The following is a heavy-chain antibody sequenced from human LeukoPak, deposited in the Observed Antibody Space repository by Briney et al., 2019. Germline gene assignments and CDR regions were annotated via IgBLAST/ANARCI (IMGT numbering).Heavy chain of an antibody. V-gene: IGHV4-61*02. CDR2: IYTSGST. J-gene: IGHJ3*02. CDR3: ARHDSSGPYNAFDI. Sequence: SETLSLTCTVSGGSISSGSYYWSWIRQPAGKGLEWIGRIYTSGSTNYNPSLKSRVTISVDTSKNQFSLKLSSVTAADTAVYYCARHDSSGPYNAFDIWGQGTMVTVSS. CDR1: GGSISSGSYY. D-gene: IGHD3-22*01.